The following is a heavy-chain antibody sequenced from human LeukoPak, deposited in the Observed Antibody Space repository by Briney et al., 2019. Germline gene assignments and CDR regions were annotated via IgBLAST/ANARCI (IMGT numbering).Heavy chain of an antibody. CDR3: ATLTAAPYYYYMDV. V-gene: IGHV1-69*06. CDR1: GGTFSSYA. CDR2: IIPIFGTT. D-gene: IGHD6-13*01. J-gene: IGHJ6*03. Sequence: SVKVSCKASGGTFSSYAISWVRQAPGQGLEWMGGIIPIFGTTKYAQKFQGRVTITADKSTSTAYMEMSSLTSEDTAVYYRATLTAAPYYYYMDVWGKGTTVTVSS.